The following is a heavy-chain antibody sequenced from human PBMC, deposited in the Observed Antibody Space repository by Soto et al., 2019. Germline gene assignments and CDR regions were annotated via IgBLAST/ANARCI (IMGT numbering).Heavy chain of an antibody. J-gene: IGHJ6*03. Sequence: ASVKVSCKASGYTFTSYGISWVRQAPGQGLEWMGWISAYNGNTNYAQKLQGRVTMTTDTSTSTAYMELRSLRSDDTAVYYCARDWQHDYYYYYMDVWGKGTTVTVSS. V-gene: IGHV1-18*01. D-gene: IGHD6-13*01. CDR3: ARDWQHDYYYYYMDV. CDR2: ISAYNGNT. CDR1: GYTFTSYG.